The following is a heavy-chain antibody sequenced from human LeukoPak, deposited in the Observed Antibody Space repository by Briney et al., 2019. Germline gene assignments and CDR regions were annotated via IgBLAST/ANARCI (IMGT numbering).Heavy chain of an antibody. D-gene: IGHD5-18*01. CDR2: ISYDGSNK. Sequence: GGSLRLSCAASGFTFSSYAMHWVRQAPGKGLERVAVISYDGSNKYYADSVKGRFTISRDNSKNTLYLQMNSLRAEDTAVYYCARDVGDTAMSRSNWFDPWGQGTLVTVSS. V-gene: IGHV3-30-3*01. CDR1: GFTFSSYA. J-gene: IGHJ5*02. CDR3: ARDVGDTAMSRSNWFDP.